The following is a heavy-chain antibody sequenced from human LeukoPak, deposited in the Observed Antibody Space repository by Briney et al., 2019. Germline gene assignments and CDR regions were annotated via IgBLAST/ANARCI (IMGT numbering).Heavy chain of an antibody. J-gene: IGHJ6*02. CDR2: ISSSGSTI. V-gene: IGHV3-11*04. CDR3: ARGTDTKPFWSGYWVDV. D-gene: IGHD3-3*01. Sequence: GGSLRLSCAASGFTFSDYYMSWIRQAPGKGLEWVSYISSSGSTIYYADSVKGRFTISRDNAKNTLYLQMNSLRAEDTAVYYCARGTDTKPFWSGYWVDVWGQGTTVTVSS. CDR1: GFTFSDYY.